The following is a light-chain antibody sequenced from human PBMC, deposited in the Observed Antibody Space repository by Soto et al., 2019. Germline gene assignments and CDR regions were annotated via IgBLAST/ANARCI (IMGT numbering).Light chain of an antibody. V-gene: IGKV1-39*01. CDR1: QSITTY. Sequence: DIQMTQSPSSLSASVGDRVTITCRASQSITTYLNWYQQTSGEAPKLLIYAAARLQTGVPSRFSGSGSGTDFTLTISSLQPEDVATYYCQKYNSAFTFGQGTDWRL. CDR2: AAA. CDR3: QKYNSAFT. J-gene: IGKJ5*01.